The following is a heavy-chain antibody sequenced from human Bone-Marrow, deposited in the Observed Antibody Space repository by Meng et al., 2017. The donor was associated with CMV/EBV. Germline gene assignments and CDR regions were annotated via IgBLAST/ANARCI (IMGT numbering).Heavy chain of an antibody. CDR1: GYNFIGYD. D-gene: IGHD3-3*01. J-gene: IGHJ6*02. CDR3: TVGPGGRFLEWPKIIGFDYGMDV. CDR2: INPSSGVT. Sequence: ASVKVSCKASGYNFIGYDIHWVRQAPGQGLEWMGWINPSSGVTKYAQRFQGRVTMTRDTSISTAYMELSRLRSDDTAVYYCTVGPGGRFLEWPKIIGFDYGMDVWGQGTTVTVSS. V-gene: IGHV1-2*02.